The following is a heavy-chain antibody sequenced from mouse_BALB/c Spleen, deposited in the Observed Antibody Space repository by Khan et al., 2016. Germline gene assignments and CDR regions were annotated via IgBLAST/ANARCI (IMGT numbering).Heavy chain of an antibody. D-gene: IGHD1-1*01. CDR2: IYPGDGDT. V-gene: IGHV1-87*01. CDR1: GYTFTSYW. Sequence: QVRLQQSGAELARPGASVKLSCKASGYTFTSYWMQWVKQRPGQGLEWIGAIYPGDGDTRYTQKFKGTATLTADKSSSTAYMQLSSLASEDSAVYYCSSYYGSSYDYFDYWGQGTTLTGAS. J-gene: IGHJ2*01. CDR3: SSYYGSSYDYFDY.